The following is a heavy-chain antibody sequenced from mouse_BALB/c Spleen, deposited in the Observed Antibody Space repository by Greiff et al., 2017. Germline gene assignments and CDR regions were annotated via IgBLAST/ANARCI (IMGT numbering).Heavy chain of an antibody. CDR1: GDSITSGY. CDR3: ARWKGSSGSFDY. Sequence: VQLQQSGPSLVKPSQTLSLTCSVTGDSITSGYWNWIRKFPGNKLEYMGYISYSGSTYYNPSLKSRISITRDTSKNQYYLQLNSVTTEDTATYYCARWKGSSGSFDYWGQGTTLTVSS. V-gene: IGHV3-8*02. J-gene: IGHJ2*01. D-gene: IGHD3-1*01. CDR2: ISYSGST.